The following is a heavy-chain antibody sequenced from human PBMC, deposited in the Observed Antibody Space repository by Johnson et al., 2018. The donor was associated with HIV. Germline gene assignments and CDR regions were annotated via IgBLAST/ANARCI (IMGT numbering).Heavy chain of an antibody. CDR1: GFTFDDYG. CDR2: IDWNGGRQ. D-gene: IGHD3-22*01. V-gene: IGHV3-20*04. Sequence: VQLVESGGRVVRPGGSLRLSCAASGFTFDDYGMTWVRQAPGKGLEWVSGIDWNGGRQAYVDSVKGRFTISRDNAQNSLYMEMNILRAEDTALYYCARQHYYDSSGQGGGLDIWGQGTMVTVSS. J-gene: IGHJ3*02. CDR3: ARQHYYDSSGQGGGLDI.